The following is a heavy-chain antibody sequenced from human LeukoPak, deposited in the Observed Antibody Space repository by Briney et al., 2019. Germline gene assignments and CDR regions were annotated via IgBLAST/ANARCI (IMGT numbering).Heavy chain of an antibody. CDR3: ARHDSFIPY. Sequence: GGSLRLSCTASGFTFSDYAMSWVRQAPGKGLEWVSGISDSGRSTHYSDSVRGRCTISRDISKNTVYLEVNNLRAEDTAVYFCARHDSFIPYWGQGTLVSVSS. D-gene: IGHD5-18*01. CDR2: ISDSGRST. V-gene: IGHV3-23*01. J-gene: IGHJ4*02. CDR1: GFTFSDYA.